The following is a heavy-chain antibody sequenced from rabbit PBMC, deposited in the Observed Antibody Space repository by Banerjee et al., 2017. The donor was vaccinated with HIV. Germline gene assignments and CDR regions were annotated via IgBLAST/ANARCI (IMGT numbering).Heavy chain of an antibody. V-gene: IGHV1S7*01. CDR1: GFDFSSYY. Sequence: QLKESGRGLVQPGGSLKLSCKASGFDFSSYYMSWVRQAPGKGLEWIGYIDPIFGSTYYASWVNGRFTISSHNAQNTLYLQLNSLTAADTATYFCVRGGYAGVSYAFNLWGPGTLVTVS. CDR3: VRGGYAGVSYAFNL. J-gene: IGHJ4*01. CDR2: IDPIFGST. D-gene: IGHD8-1*01.